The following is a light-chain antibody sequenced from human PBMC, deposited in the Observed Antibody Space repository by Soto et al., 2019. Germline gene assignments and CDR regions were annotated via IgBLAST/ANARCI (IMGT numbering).Light chain of an antibody. CDR1: QSVNRY. V-gene: IGKV3-11*01. J-gene: IGKJ1*01. CDR3: QHRNNWPWT. CDR2: EAS. Sequence: IVLTQSPATLSLSPGERATLSCRASQSVNRYLAWYQQKPGQAPRLLIYEASNRATGTPARFSGSGSGTDFTLTIGGLEPEDFAVYYCQHRNNWPWTFGQGTKVDIK.